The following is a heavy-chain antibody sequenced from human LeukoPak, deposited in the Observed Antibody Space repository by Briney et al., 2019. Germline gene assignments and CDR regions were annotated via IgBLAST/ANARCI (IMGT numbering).Heavy chain of an antibody. J-gene: IGHJ4*02. CDR3: ARGRRFLEWLPYFDY. CDR2: IYYSGST. D-gene: IGHD3-3*01. V-gene: IGHV4-30-4*08. CDR1: GGSISSGDYY. Sequence: SETLSLTCTVSGGSISSGDYYWSWIRQPPGKGLEWIGYIYYSGSTYYNPSLKSRVTISVDTSKNQFSLKLSSVTAADTAVYYCARGRRFLEWLPYFDYWGQGTLVTVSS.